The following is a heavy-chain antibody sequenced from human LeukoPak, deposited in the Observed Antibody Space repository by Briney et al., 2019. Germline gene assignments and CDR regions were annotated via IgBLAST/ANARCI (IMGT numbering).Heavy chain of an antibody. Sequence: ASVKVSCKASGYTFTGYYMHWVRQAPGQGLEWMGWINPNSGGTNYAQKFQGRVTMTRDTSISTAYMELGRLRSDDTAVYYCARVTHNYYDSSGYYAFDIWGQGTMVTVSS. V-gene: IGHV1-2*02. CDR2: INPNSGGT. J-gene: IGHJ3*02. CDR1: GYTFTGYY. CDR3: ARVTHNYYDSSGYYAFDI. D-gene: IGHD3-22*01.